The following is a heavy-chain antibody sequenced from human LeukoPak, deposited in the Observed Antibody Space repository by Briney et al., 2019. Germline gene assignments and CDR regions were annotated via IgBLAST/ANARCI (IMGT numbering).Heavy chain of an antibody. Sequence: KWVALIWYDGSNKYYADSVKGRFTISRDNSKNTLYLQMNSLRAEDTAVYYCAKIWGSRGWYEYSFDYWGQGTLVTVSS. D-gene: IGHD6-13*01. V-gene: IGHV3-33*06. CDR3: AKIWGSRGWYEYSFDY. CDR2: IWYDGSNK. J-gene: IGHJ4*02.